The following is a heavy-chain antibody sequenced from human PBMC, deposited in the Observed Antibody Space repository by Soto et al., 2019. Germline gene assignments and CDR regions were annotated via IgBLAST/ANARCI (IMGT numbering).Heavy chain of an antibody. Sequence: PSETLSLTCPVSGCSISSGGYYWSWIRQHPGKGLEWIGYIYYSGSTYYNPSLKSRVTISVDTSKNQFSLKLSSVTAADTAVYYCAHLGNSWYFDYWGQGTLVTVSS. D-gene: IGHD2-2*01. CDR3: AHLGNSWYFDY. J-gene: IGHJ4*02. CDR1: GCSISSGGYY. V-gene: IGHV4-31*03. CDR2: IYYSGST.